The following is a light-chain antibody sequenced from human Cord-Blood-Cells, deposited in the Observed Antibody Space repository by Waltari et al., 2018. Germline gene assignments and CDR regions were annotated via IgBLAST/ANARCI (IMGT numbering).Light chain of an antibody. CDR1: SSYVGGFNY. V-gene: IGLV2-14*01. CDR3: SSYTSSSTWV. Sequence: QSALTQPASVSGSPGQSLTLPCTGISSYVGGFNYVSWYQQPPGKAPKLMIYEVSNRPSGVSNRFSGSKSGNTASLTISGLQAEDEADYYCSSYTSSSTWVFGGGTKLTVL. CDR2: EVS. J-gene: IGLJ3*02.